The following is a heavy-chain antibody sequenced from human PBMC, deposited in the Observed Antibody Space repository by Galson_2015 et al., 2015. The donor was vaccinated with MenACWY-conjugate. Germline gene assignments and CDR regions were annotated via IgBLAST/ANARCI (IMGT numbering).Heavy chain of an antibody. V-gene: IGHV3-23*01. J-gene: IGHJ4*02. Sequence: SLRLSCAASGFTFSSYAMNWVRQAPGKGLEWVSAISGSGGSTYYADSVKGRFTISRDDSRSIAYLQMNSLKTEDTALYYCSRSAHRYCSSTNCPSDHWGQGTLVTVSS. CDR3: SRSAHRYCSSTNCPSDH. D-gene: IGHD2-2*01. CDR1: GFTFSSYA. CDR2: ISGSGGST.